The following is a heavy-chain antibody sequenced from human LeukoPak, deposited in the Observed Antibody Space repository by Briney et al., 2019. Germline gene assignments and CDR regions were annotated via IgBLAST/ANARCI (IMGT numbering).Heavy chain of an antibody. D-gene: IGHD2-8*02. CDR1: GYSFTSYW. CDR3: VRHVSTYWYGDY. Sequence: GESLKISCKGSGYSFTSYWIGWVRQMPGKGLEWMGIIYPGDSETKYSQSFQGQVTISADKSIATAYLQWSSLKASDTAIYYCVRHVSTYWYGDYWGQGTLVTVSS. J-gene: IGHJ4*02. CDR2: IYPGDSET. V-gene: IGHV5-51*01.